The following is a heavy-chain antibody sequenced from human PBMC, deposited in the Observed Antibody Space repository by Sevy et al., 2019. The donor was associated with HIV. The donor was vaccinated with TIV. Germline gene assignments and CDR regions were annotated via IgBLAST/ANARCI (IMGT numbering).Heavy chain of an antibody. CDR2: MNPKRGNT. V-gene: IGHV1-8*01. CDR1: GYTFTSYD. CDR3: AREGELEGSRDGMDV. D-gene: IGHD1-1*01. J-gene: IGHJ6*02. Sequence: ASVKVSCKASGYTFTSYDINWVRQATGQGLEWMGWMNPKRGNTGYAQKFQGRVTMTRNTSISTAYMELSSLRSEDTAVYYCAREGELEGSRDGMDVWGQGTTVTVSS.